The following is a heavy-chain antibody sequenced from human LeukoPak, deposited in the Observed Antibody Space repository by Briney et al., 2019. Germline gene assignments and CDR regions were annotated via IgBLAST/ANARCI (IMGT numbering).Heavy chain of an antibody. J-gene: IGHJ4*02. CDR3: ARTPRGAVATDY. V-gene: IGHV1-2*02. CDR2: INPNSGGT. Sequence: ASVKVSCKASGYTFTGYYMHWVRQAPGQGLEWMGWINPNSGGTNYAQKFQGRVTMTRDTSIGTAYMELSRLRSDDTAVYYCARTPRGAVATDYWGQGTLVTVSS. CDR1: GYTFTGYY. D-gene: IGHD6-19*01.